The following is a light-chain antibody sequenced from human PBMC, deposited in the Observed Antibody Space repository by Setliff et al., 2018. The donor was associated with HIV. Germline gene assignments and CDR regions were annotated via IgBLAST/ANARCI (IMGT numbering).Light chain of an antibody. J-gene: IGLJ2*01. Sequence: QSVLTQPASVSGSTGQSITISCTGTSSDVGGYNYVSWYQQHPGKAPKLMIYDVSKRPSGVPNRFSGSKSGNTASLTISGLQAEDEADYSGSSYTSSSTCVFGGGTKVTVL. CDR3: SSYTSSSTCV. CDR2: DVS. CDR1: SSDVGGYNY. V-gene: IGLV2-14*01.